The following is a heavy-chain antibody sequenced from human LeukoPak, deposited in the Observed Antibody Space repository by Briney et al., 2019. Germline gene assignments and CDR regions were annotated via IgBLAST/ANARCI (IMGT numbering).Heavy chain of an antibody. V-gene: IGHV1-2*02. CDR2: INPNSGGT. CDR3: ARDRGGYSGSYGY. J-gene: IGHJ4*02. CDR1: GYTFTGYY. Sequence: ASVKASCKASGYTFTGYYMHWVRQAPGQGLEWMGWINPNSGGTNYAQKFQGRVTMTRDTSISTAYMELRSLRSDDTAVYYCARDRGGYSGSYGYWGQGTLVTVSS. D-gene: IGHD1-26*01.